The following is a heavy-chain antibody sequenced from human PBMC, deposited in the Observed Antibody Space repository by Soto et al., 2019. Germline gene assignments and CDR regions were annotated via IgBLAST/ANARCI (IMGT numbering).Heavy chain of an antibody. CDR2: ITGSGGGT. J-gene: IGHJ3*01. CDR3: AKDPNGDYIGAFDF. V-gene: IGHV3-23*01. CDR1: ELTFSTYA. Sequence: DVQVLESGGGLVQPGGSLRLSCAASELTFSTYAMTWVRQAPGEGLEWVSSITGSGGGTSYADSVRGRFTISRDNSKNTLYLRMNSLRAEDTAVYYCAKDPNGDYIGAFDFWGQGTVVTVSS. D-gene: IGHD4-17*01.